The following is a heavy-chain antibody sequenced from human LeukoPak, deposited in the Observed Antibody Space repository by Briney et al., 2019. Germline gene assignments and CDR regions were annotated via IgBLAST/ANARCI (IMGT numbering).Heavy chain of an antibody. Sequence: RGASVKVSCKASGYTFTSYGISWVRQAPGQGLEWMGGIIPIFGTANYAQKFQGRVTITADKSTSTAYMELSSLRSEDTAVYYCARGDVVVVAATCYYYGMDVWGKGTTVTVSS. CDR3: ARGDVVVVAATCYYYGMDV. J-gene: IGHJ6*04. V-gene: IGHV1-69*06. CDR1: GYTFTSYG. CDR2: IIPIFGTA. D-gene: IGHD2-15*01.